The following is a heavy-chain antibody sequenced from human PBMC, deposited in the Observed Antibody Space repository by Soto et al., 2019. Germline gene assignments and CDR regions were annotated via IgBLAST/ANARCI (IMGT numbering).Heavy chain of an antibody. V-gene: IGHV1-3*01. Sequence: GASVKVSCKASGYTFTSYAMHWVRQAPGQRLEWMGWINAGNGNTKYSQKFQGRVTITRDTSASTAYMELSSLRSEDTAVYYCAKLPQYGTLTGYLNYFDYWGPGILVTVSS. D-gene: IGHD3-9*01. CDR3: AKLPQYGTLTGYLNYFDY. J-gene: IGHJ4*02. CDR2: INAGNGNT. CDR1: GYTFTSYA.